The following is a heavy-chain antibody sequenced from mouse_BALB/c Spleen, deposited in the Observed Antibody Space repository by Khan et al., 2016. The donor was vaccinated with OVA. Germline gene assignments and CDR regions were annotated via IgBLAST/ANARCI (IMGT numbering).Heavy chain of an antibody. CDR2: ISYDVNN. J-gene: IGHJ2*01. V-gene: IGHV3-6*02. CDR3: ARDEGYYYGDYFDY. Sequence: EVRRQESGPGLVKPSQSLSLTCSVTGYLITSGCYWNWIRQFPGNKLEWMGHISYDVNNNYNPSLKNRISITRDTPKNQFFLRLDSVTLEATATNCCARDEGYYYGDYFDYWGKGTTLTVSS. CDR1: GYLITSGCY. D-gene: IGHD1-1*01.